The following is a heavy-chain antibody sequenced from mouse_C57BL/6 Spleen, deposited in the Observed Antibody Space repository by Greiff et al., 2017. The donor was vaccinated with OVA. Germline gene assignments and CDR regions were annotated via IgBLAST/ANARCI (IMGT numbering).Heavy chain of an antibody. CDR3: AREAPCYGLDY. CDR2: IHPNSGST. J-gene: IGHJ2*01. CDR1: GYTFTSYC. V-gene: IGHV1-64*01. Sequence: VKLQESGAELVKPGASVKLSCKASGYTFTSYCMHWVKQRPGQGLEWIGMIHPNSGSTNYNEKFKSKATLTVDKSSSTAYMQLSSLTSDDAAVYYCAREAPCYGLDYWGQGTTLTVSS. D-gene: IGHD1-1*01.